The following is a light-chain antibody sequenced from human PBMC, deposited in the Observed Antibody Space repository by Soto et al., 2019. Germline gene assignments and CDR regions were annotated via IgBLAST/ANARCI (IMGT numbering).Light chain of an antibody. CDR1: SSDVGGYNS. CDR2: EVS. CDR3: SSYAGSNNLV. Sequence: QSVLTQPPSASGSPGQSVTTPCTGTSSDVGGYNSVSWYQQHPGKVPKLMIYEVSKRPSGVPDRFSGSKSGNTASLTVSGLQAEDEADYYCSSYAGSNNLVFGGGTKLTVL. V-gene: IGLV2-8*01. J-gene: IGLJ2*01.